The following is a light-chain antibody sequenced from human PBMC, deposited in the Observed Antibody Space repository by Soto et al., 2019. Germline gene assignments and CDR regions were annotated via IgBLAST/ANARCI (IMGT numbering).Light chain of an antibody. CDR3: LLSYSGAHVV. Sequence: QAVVTQEPSLTVSPGETVTLTCGSSTGAVTNGHYPYWFQQTPGQAPRTLVYDTRNKHSWTPARFSGSLLGGKAALTLSGAQPEDEADYYCLLSYSGAHVVFGGGTKLTVL. CDR2: DTR. CDR1: TGAVTNGHY. J-gene: IGLJ2*01. V-gene: IGLV7-46*01.